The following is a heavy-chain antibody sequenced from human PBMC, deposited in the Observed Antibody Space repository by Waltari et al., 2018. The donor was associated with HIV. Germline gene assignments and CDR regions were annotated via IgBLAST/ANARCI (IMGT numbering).Heavy chain of an antibody. CDR1: GYTFTSYG. J-gene: IGHJ4*02. V-gene: IGHV1-18*01. CDR2: ISVYNGNT. Sequence: QVHLVQSGAEVKKPGASVKVSCKASGYTFTSYGIIWVRQAPGQGLGWMGWISVYNGNTNYAQKYQGRVTMTTDTSTNTAYMELRSLRSDDTAVYYCARDLYSGSQGAFEYWGQGTLVTVSS. D-gene: IGHD1-26*01. CDR3: ARDLYSGSQGAFEY.